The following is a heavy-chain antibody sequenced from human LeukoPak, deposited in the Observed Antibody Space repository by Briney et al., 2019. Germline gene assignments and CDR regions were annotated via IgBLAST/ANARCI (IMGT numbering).Heavy chain of an antibody. CDR2: ISSSSSYI. CDR3: ASSRDYGDYSLDY. CDR1: GFTFSSYS. Sequence: GGSLRLSCAASGFTFSSYSMNWVRQAPGKGLEWVSSISSSSSYIYYADSVKGRFTISRDNAKNSLYLQMNSLRAGDTAVYYCASSRDYGDYSLDYWGQGTLVTVSS. D-gene: IGHD4-17*01. V-gene: IGHV3-21*01. J-gene: IGHJ4*02.